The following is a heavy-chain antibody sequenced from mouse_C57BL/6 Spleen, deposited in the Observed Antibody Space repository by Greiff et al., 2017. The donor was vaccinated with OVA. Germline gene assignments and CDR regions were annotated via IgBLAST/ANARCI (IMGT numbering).Heavy chain of an antibody. D-gene: IGHD4-1*01. V-gene: IGHV5-9-1*02. J-gene: IGHJ2*01. CDR2: ISSGGDYI. Sequence: EVQVVESGEGLVKPGGSLKLSCAASGFTFSSYAMSWVRQTPEKRLEWVAYISSGGDYIYYADTVKGRFTISRDNARNTLYLQMSSLKSEDTAMYYCTRENAGSPFDYWGQGTTLTVSS. CDR3: TRENAGSPFDY. CDR1: GFTFSSYA.